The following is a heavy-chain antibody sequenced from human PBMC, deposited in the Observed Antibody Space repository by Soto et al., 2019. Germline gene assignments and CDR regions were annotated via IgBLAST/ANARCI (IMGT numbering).Heavy chain of an antibody. J-gene: IGHJ6*02. CDR3: GRGPSPRAPAGGTPYYYALDV. CDR2: MNPINGAT. Sequence: GASVNVSCKASGYAFTAYDINWVRQASGQGLEWMGWMNPINGATGSARRFQGRVSMTRNTATATAYLELTSLRSDDSAVYYCGRGPSPRAPAGGTPYYYALDVWGQGTMVIVS. D-gene: IGHD6-13*01. V-gene: IGHV1-8*02. CDR1: GYAFTAYD.